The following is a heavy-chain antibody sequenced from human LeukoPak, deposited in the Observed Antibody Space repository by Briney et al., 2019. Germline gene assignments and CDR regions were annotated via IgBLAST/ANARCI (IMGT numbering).Heavy chain of an antibody. D-gene: IGHD6-13*01. Sequence: SWTLAGTCFVCGGSISRGYWSCIREPPGKGLKWIGYIYYSGSTNYNPSLKSRVTISVDTSKNQFSLKLSSVTAADTAVYYCARGGQLETFDYWGQGTLVTVSS. CDR3: ARGGQLETFDY. V-gene: IGHV4-59*01. CDR2: IYYSGST. J-gene: IGHJ4*02. CDR1: GGSISRGY.